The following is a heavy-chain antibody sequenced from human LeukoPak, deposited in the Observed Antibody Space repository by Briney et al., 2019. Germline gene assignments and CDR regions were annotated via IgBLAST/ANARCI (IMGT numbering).Heavy chain of an antibody. CDR2: IYHSGNT. Sequence: SGTLSLTCAVSGGSISSGNWWSWIRQTPRKGLEWIGEIYHSGNTVYNPPLKSRVTVSVDNSKNQFSLRLTSVTAADTAVYYCARNGDSSYVVDWGQGTLVTVSS. CDR1: GGSISSGNW. CDR3: ARNGDSSYVVD. V-gene: IGHV4-4*02. D-gene: IGHD4-17*01. J-gene: IGHJ4*02.